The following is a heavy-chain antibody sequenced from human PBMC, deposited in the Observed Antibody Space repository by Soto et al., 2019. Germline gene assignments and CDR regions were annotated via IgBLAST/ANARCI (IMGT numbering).Heavy chain of an antibody. D-gene: IGHD4-17*01. CDR3: ARKRVNYGGNSDYYYYGMDV. CDR1: GGSISSGDYY. J-gene: IGHJ6*02. V-gene: IGHV4-30-4*01. Sequence: SESLSLTCTVSGGSISSGDYYWSWIRQPPGKGLEWIGYIYYSGSTYYNPSLKSRVTISVDTSKNQFSLKLSSVTAADTAVYYSARKRVNYGGNSDYYYYGMDVWGQGTTVTVSS. CDR2: IYYSGST.